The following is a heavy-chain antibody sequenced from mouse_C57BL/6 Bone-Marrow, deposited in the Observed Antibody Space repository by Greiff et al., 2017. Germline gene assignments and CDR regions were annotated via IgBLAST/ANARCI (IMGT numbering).Heavy chain of an antibody. CDR2: IYPRSGNT. D-gene: IGHD1-1*01. J-gene: IGHJ1*03. CDR3: ARWGYYYGSSHWYFDV. CDR1: GYTFTSYG. Sequence: VKLMESGAELARPGASVKLSCKASGYTFTSYGISWVKQRTGQGLEWIGEIYPRSGNTYYNEKFKGKATLTADKSSSTAYMELRSLTSEDSAVYFCARWGYYYGSSHWYFDVWGTGTTVTVSS. V-gene: IGHV1-81*01.